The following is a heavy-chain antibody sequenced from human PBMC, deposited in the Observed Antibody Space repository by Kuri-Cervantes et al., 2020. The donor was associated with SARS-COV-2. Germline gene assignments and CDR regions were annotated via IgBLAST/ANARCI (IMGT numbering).Heavy chain of an antibody. CDR2: ISSSSSTI. J-gene: IGHJ3*02. CDR3: AREGVEAFDI. Sequence: GESLKISCEVSGFLFSASAIHWVRQASGKGLEWVSYISSSSSTIYYADSVKGRFTISRDNSKNTLYLQMNSLRAEDTAVYYCAREGVEAFDIWGQGTMVTVSS. CDR1: GFLFSASA. V-gene: IGHV3-48*01. D-gene: IGHD1-1*01.